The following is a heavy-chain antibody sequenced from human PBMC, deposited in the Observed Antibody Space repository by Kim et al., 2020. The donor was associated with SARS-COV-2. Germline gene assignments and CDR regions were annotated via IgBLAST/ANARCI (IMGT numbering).Heavy chain of an antibody. D-gene: IGHD3-10*01. CDR3: AKGKLGSVDY. J-gene: IGHJ4*02. Sequence: STSYTDAVKGRFTIPRDNSKNTLDLQMNSLRAEDTAVYYCAKGKLGSVDYWGQGTLVTVSS. V-gene: IGHV3-23*01. CDR2: ST.